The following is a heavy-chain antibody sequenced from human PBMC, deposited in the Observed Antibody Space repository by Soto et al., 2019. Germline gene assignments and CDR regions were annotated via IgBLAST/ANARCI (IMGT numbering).Heavy chain of an antibody. Sequence: GGSLRLSCAASGFTFSDYYMSWIRQAPGKGLEWVSYISSSSSYTNYVDSVKGRFTISRDNAKNSLYLQMNSLRAEDTAVYYCARPLQYCTNGVCYGYHGMDVWGQGTTVTVSS. V-gene: IGHV3-11*06. D-gene: IGHD2-8*01. CDR2: ISSSSSYT. CDR3: ARPLQYCTNGVCYGYHGMDV. CDR1: GFTFSDYY. J-gene: IGHJ6*02.